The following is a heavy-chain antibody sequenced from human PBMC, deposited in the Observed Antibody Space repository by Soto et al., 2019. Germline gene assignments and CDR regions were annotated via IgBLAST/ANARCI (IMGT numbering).Heavy chain of an antibody. Sequence: QAQLMQSGAEVKKPGSSVKVSCKASGGTFSGYAINWVRQAPGQGLEWMGGTIPLLGITDYGQKFQGRITIAADESTGTAYMDLRGLRSADTAVYYCARDPRSITGTTSSEDFQHWGQGTLVSVYS. CDR1: GGTFSGYA. J-gene: IGHJ1*01. CDR2: TIPLLGIT. D-gene: IGHD1-20*01. V-gene: IGHV1-69*01. CDR3: ARDPRSITGTTSSEDFQH.